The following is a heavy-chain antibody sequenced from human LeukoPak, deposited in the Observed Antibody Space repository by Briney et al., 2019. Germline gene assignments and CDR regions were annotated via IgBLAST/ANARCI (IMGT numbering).Heavy chain of an antibody. CDR1: GFTFSSYE. CDR3: ARDGSGTYWAYYNWFDP. CDR2: ISSSGSTI. V-gene: IGHV3-48*03. Sequence: PGGSLRLSCAASGFTFSSYEMNWVRQAPGKGLEWVSYISSSGSTIYYADSVKGRFTISRDNAKNSLYLQMNSLRAEDTAVYYCARDGSGTYWAYYNWFDPWGQGTLVTVSS. D-gene: IGHD3-10*01. J-gene: IGHJ5*02.